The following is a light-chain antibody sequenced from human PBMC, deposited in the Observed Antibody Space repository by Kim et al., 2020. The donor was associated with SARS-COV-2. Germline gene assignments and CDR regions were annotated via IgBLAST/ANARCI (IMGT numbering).Light chain of an antibody. CDR3: KVWDSSSAWV. Sequence: VVLGETASITGGGDNNGSNNVNWYQQKPGQAPVLVIYRDSNRPSGVPERFSGANSGNTATPTTSSGKAGDEADYYCKVWDSSSAWVFGGGTQLTVL. CDR1: NNGSNN. CDR2: RDS. V-gene: IGLV3-9*01. J-gene: IGLJ3*02.